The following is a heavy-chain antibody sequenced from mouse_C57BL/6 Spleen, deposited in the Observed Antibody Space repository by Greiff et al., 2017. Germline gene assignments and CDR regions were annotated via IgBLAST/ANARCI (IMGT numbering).Heavy chain of an antibody. Sequence: EVQLVESGGGLVKPGGSLKLSCAASGFTFSSYTMSWVRQTPEKRLEWVATISGGGGNTYYPDSVKGRFTISRDNAKNTLYLQMSSLRSEDTALYYCASLWDDAYWGQGTLVTVSA. V-gene: IGHV5-9*01. D-gene: IGHD4-1*01. CDR2: ISGGGGNT. CDR1: GFTFSSYT. J-gene: IGHJ3*01. CDR3: ASLWDDAY.